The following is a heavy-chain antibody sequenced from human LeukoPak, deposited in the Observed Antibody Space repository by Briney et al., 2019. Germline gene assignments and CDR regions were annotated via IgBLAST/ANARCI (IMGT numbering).Heavy chain of an antibody. CDR1: GFTVSSNH. D-gene: IGHD2-15*01. J-gene: IGHJ4*02. CDR3: ARDYCSGATCYPLDL. Sequence: GGSLRLSCAASGFTVSSNHMSWVRQAPGKGLEWVSVIYSGGSTYYADSVKGRFTISRDNSKNTLYLQMNSLRAEGTAVYYCARDYCSGATCYPLDLWGQGTLVTVSS. CDR2: IYSGGST. V-gene: IGHV3-53*01.